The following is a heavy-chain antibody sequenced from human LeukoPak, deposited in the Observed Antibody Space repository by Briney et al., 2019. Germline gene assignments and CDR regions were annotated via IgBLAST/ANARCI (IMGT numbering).Heavy chain of an antibody. V-gene: IGHV1-8*01. D-gene: IGHD6-13*01. Sequence: GASVKVSCKASGYTFTSYDINWVRQATGQGLEWMGWTNPNGGYTGYAQKFQGRVTMTRNTAISTAYMEVSSLTSEDTAVYYCARGNRLSTSSWSSLAFDIWGQGTMVTVSS. CDR1: GYTFTSYD. J-gene: IGHJ3*02. CDR2: TNPNGGYT. CDR3: ARGNRLSTSSWSSLAFDI.